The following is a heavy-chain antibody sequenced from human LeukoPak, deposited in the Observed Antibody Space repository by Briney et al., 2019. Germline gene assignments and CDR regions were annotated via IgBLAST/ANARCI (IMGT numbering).Heavy chain of an antibody. CDR2: IRYDGSNK. Sequence: GGSLRLSCTSSGFLFSDYGMHWVRQAPGKEPQWVAFIRYDGSNKYYADSVNGRFTISRDNSKNTLYLQMNSLRPEDTAVYYCAQAVVVIRGHYFDSWGLGTLVTVSS. V-gene: IGHV3-30*02. CDR3: AQAVVVIRGHYFDS. J-gene: IGHJ4*02. CDR1: GFLFSDYG. D-gene: IGHD3-22*01.